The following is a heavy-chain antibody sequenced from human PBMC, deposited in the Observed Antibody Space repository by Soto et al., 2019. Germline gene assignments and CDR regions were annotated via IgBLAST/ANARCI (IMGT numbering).Heavy chain of an antibody. Sequence: QVQLQQWGAGPLRPLETLSLTCGVSGGSFSGYYWAWIRQSPGKGLEWIGEINDRGSINYNPSLKSRVSISVDTSKNHYSLNLRSVTAADTAVYYCARESHDMLAGPPWVWYFDHWGRGTLVTVSS. CDR1: GGSFSGYY. D-gene: IGHD3-9*01. V-gene: IGHV4-34*01. CDR2: INDRGSI. CDR3: ARESHDMLAGPPWVWYFDH. J-gene: IGHJ2*01.